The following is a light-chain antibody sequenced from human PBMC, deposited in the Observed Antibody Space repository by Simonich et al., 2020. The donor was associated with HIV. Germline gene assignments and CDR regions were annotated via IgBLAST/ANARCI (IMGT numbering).Light chain of an antibody. CDR1: SIDVGDYKY. CDR3: SSYAGSNVWV. J-gene: IGLJ3*02. Sequence: QSALTQPPSASGSPGQSVTISCTGTSIDVGDYKYVSWYQQHPGKAPKLMIYEVSKRPSGVPDRFSGSKSGNTASLAGSGLQAEDEADYYCSSYAGSNVWVFGGGTKLSVL. V-gene: IGLV2-8*01. CDR2: EVS.